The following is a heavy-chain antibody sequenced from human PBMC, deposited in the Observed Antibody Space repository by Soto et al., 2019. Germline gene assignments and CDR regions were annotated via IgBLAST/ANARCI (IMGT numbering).Heavy chain of an antibody. V-gene: IGHV3-23*01. D-gene: IGHD3-16*02. CDR2: ISGSGGST. Sequence: GGSLRLSCAASGFTFSSYAMSWVRQAPGKGLEWVSAISGSGGSTYYADSVKGRFTISRDNSKNTLYLQMNSLRAEDTAVYYCAKANSISLGLSYDYIWGSYRYEYYFDYWGQGTLVTVSS. J-gene: IGHJ4*02. CDR3: AKANSISLGLSYDYIWGSYRYEYYFDY. CDR1: GFTFSSYA.